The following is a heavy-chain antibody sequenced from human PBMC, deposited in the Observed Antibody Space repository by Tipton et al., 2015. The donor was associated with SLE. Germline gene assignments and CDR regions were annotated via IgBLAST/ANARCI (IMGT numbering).Heavy chain of an antibody. CDR3: AREHSGTAVLDAFDI. CDR1: GFTFSSYA. J-gene: IGHJ3*02. Sequence: SLRLSCAASGFTFSSYAMHWVRQAPGKGLEWVAVISYDGSNKYYADSVKGRFTISRDNSKNTLYLQMNSLRAEDTAVYYCAREHSGTAVLDAFDIWGQGTMVTVSS. V-gene: IGHV3-30-3*01. CDR2: ISYDGSNK. D-gene: IGHD1-14*01.